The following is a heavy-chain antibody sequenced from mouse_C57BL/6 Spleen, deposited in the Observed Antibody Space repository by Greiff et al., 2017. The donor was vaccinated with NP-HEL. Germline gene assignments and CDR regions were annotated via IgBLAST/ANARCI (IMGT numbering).Heavy chain of an antibody. D-gene: IGHD3-2*02. CDR3: ARGGQLRLQTWFAY. V-gene: IGHV1-55*01. J-gene: IGHJ3*01. CDR2: IYPGSGST. CDR1: GYTFTSYW. Sequence: VQLQQPGAELVKPGASVKMSCKASGYTFTSYWITWVKQRPGQGLEWIGDIYPGSGSTNYNEKFKSKATLTVDTSTSTAYMHLSSLTSEDSAVSYFARGGQLRLQTWFAYWGQGTLVTVSA.